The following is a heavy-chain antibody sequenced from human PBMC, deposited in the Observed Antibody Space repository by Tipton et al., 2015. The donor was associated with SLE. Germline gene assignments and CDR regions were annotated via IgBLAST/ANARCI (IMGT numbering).Heavy chain of an antibody. CDR1: GGSTSSGSYY. V-gene: IGHV4-61*09. CDR2: IYTSGST. CDR3: ASRGQQLGWFDP. J-gene: IGHJ5*02. Sequence: TLSLTCTVSGGSTSSGSYYWSWIRQPAGKGLEWIGYIYTSGSTNYNPSLKSRVTISVDTSKNQFSLKLSSVTAADTAVYYCASRGQQLGWFDPWGQGTLVTVSS. D-gene: IGHD6-13*01.